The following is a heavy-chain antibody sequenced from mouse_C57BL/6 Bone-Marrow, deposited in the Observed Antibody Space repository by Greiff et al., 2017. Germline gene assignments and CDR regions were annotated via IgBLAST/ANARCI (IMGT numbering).Heavy chain of an antibody. CDR3: ARSVTTVVARGGYCAMDD. J-gene: IGHJ4*01. CDR1: GYSITSDY. Sequence: VQLKESGPGLAKPSQTLSLTCSVTGYSITSDYWNWIRKFPGNKLEYMGYISYSGSTYYNPSLKSRISITRDTSKTQYYLQLNSVTTEDTATYYCARSVTTVVARGGYCAMDDWGQGTSVTVSS. D-gene: IGHD1-1*01. CDR2: ISYSGST. V-gene: IGHV3-8*01.